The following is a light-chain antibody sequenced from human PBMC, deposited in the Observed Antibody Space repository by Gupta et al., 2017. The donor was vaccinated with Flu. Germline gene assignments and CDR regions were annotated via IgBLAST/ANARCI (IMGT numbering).Light chain of an antibody. J-gene: IGKJ5*01. CDR1: QSVANY. CDR3: QQRISWPIT. CDR2: DAS. V-gene: IGKV3-11*01. Sequence: MVLTQSPATLSLSPGERATLSCRASQSVANYLAWYQQKPGQTPRLLISDASIRATAIPARFSGSGSGTDFTLTINSLQPEDFAVYYCQQRISWPITFGQGTRLEIK.